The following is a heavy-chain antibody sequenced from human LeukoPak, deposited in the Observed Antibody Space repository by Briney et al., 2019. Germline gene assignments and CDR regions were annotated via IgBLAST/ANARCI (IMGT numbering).Heavy chain of an antibody. Sequence: SETLSLTCAVYGGSFSGYYWSWIRQPPGKGLEWTGEIKHSGSTNYNPSLKSRVTISVDTSKNQFSLKLSSVIAADTAVYYCATRYYYDSSGTTPFDYWGQGTLVTVSS. CDR2: IKHSGST. V-gene: IGHV4-34*01. CDR1: GGSFSGYY. J-gene: IGHJ4*02. CDR3: ATRYYYDSSGTTPFDY. D-gene: IGHD3-22*01.